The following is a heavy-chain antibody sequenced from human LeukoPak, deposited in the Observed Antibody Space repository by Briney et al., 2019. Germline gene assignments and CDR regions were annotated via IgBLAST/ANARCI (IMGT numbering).Heavy chain of an antibody. J-gene: IGHJ5*02. D-gene: IGHD3-22*01. V-gene: IGHV4-34*01. Sequence: SETLSLTCAVYGGSFSGYYWSWIRQPPGKGLEWIGEINHSGSTNYNPSLKSRVTISADTSKNQFSLKLSSVTAADTAVYYCARGLTMIVVANNWFDPWGQGTLVTVSS. CDR1: GGSFSGYY. CDR2: INHSGST. CDR3: ARGLTMIVVANNWFDP.